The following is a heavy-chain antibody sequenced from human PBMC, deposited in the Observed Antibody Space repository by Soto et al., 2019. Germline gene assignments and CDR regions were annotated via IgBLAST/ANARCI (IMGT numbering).Heavy chain of an antibody. V-gene: IGHV3-30*18. CDR3: AKDLSVVTLYYYYGMDV. D-gene: IGHD2-21*02. J-gene: IGHJ6*02. CDR2: ISYDGSNK. Sequence: QVQLVESGGGVVQPGRSLRLSCAASGFTFSSYGMHWVRQAPGKGLEWVAVISYDGSNKYYADSVKGRFTISRDNSKNTLYLQMNSLRAEDTAVYYCAKDLSVVTLYYYYGMDVWGQGTTVTVSS. CDR1: GFTFSSYG.